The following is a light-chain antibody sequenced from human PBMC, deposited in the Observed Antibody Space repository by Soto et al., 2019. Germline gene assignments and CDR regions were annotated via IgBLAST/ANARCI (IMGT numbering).Light chain of an antibody. Sequence: IQITQSTSSLSASVGDTVTITCRASQIFNNYLNWYQQKSGKAPRLLIYSVSSLQSGVPLRFSGSGSGMEFTLTISGLQPEDFATYYCQQSYRAFGQGTKVDIK. J-gene: IGKJ1*01. CDR1: QIFNNY. CDR3: QQSYRA. CDR2: SVS. V-gene: IGKV1-39*01.